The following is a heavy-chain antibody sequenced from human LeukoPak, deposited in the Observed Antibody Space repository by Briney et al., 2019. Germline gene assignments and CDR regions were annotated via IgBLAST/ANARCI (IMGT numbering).Heavy chain of an antibody. Sequence: GSLRLSCAASGFTFDDYGIIWVRQAPGKGLEWVSAINSNGGSTGYADSVKGRFTMSRDNVKNSLYLQMDSLRAEDTALYYCARVQRWGYSNYFDYWGQGTLVTVSS. V-gene: IGHV3-20*04. CDR2: INSNGGST. J-gene: IGHJ4*02. D-gene: IGHD4-11*01. CDR3: ARVQRWGYSNYFDY. CDR1: GFTFDDYG.